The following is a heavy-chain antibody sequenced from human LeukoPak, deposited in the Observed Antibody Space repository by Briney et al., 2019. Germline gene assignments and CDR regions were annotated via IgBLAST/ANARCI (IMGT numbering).Heavy chain of an antibody. Sequence: GASVKVSCKASGYTFTGYYMHWVRQAPGQGLEWMGWINPNSGGTNYAQKFQGRVTMTRDTSISTAYMELSRLRSDDTAVYYCARTYDSSGIGFDYWGQGTLVTVSS. CDR2: INPNSGGT. V-gene: IGHV1-2*02. D-gene: IGHD3-22*01. J-gene: IGHJ4*02. CDR1: GYTFTGYY. CDR3: ARTYDSSGIGFDY.